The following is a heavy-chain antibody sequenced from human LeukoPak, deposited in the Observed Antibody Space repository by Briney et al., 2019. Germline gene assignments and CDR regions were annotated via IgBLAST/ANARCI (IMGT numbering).Heavy chain of an antibody. D-gene: IGHD3-22*01. CDR3: ARSLHYYDSSGYYS. J-gene: IGHJ4*02. Sequence: SGTLSLTCAVSGGSISSSNWWSWVRQPPGKGLEWIGEIYHSGSTNYNPSLKSRVTISVDKSKNQFSLKLSSVTAADTAVYYCARSLHYYDSSGYYSWGQGTLVTVSS. V-gene: IGHV4-4*02. CDR2: IYHSGST. CDR1: GGSISSSNW.